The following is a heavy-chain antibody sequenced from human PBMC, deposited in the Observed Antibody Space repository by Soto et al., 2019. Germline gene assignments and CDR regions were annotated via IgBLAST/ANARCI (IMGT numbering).Heavy chain of an antibody. V-gene: IGHV4-59*01. CDR1: GGSISSYY. CDR3: ARYKSRWWFDP. J-gene: IGHJ5*02. D-gene: IGHD1-20*01. Sequence: SETLSLTCTVSGGSISSYYWSWIRQPPGKGLEWIGYIYYSGSTNYNPSLKSRVTISVDTSKNQFSLKLSPVTAADTAVYYCARYKSRWWFDPWGQGTLVTVSS. CDR2: IYYSGST.